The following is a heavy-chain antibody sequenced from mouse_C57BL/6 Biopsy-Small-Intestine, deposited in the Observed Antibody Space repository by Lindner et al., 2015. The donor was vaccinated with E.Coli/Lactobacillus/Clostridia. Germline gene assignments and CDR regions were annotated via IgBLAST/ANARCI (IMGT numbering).Heavy chain of an antibody. CDR1: GSSFTGFY. CDR2: ISPYSGVS. J-gene: IGHJ3*01. V-gene: IGHV1-31*01. D-gene: IGHD3-2*02. CDR3: AGSVDSSGYVAY. Sequence: VQLQESGPELVKPGASVKISCKAFGSSFTGFYMHWVKQSHGNILDWIGFISPYSGVSSYNRKFKGKATLTVDKSSGTAYMELRSLTSEDSTVYYCAGSVDSSGYVAYWGQGTLVTVSA.